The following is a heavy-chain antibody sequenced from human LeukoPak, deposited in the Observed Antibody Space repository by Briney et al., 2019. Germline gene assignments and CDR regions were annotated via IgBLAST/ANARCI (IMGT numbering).Heavy chain of an antibody. CDR1: GGTFSSYT. CDR2: IIPILGIA. J-gene: IGHJ6*03. Sequence: SVKVSCKASGGTFSSYTISWVRQAPGQGLEWMGRIIPILGIANYAQKFQGRVTITADKSTITAYMELSSLRSEDTAVYYCARDWSSAYSNYVTGYYYYYMDVWGKGTTVTVSS. V-gene: IGHV1-69*04. CDR3: ARDWSSAYSNYVTGYYYYYMDV. D-gene: IGHD4-11*01.